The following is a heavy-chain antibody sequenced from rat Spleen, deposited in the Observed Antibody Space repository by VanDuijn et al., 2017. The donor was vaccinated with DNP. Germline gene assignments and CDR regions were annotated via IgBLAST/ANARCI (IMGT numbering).Heavy chain of an antibody. Sequence: EVQLVESGGGLVQPGRSLKLSCAASGFTFSDYYMAWVRQAPTKGLEWVAYIRYDGGTTYYGDSVKGRFTISRDNAKSTLYLQMNSLRSEDTATYYCARLLAGRSYYFDYWGQGVMVTVSS. CDR2: IRYDGGTT. CDR3: ARLLAGRSYYFDY. J-gene: IGHJ2*01. D-gene: IGHD1-4*01. V-gene: IGHV5-22*01. CDR1: GFTFSDYY.